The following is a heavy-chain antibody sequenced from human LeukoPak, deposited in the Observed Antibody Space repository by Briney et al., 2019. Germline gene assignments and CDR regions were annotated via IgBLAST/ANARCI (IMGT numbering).Heavy chain of an antibody. D-gene: IGHD4/OR15-4a*01. CDR1: GFTFSNYW. CDR2: IKQDGSEK. J-gene: IGHJ4*02. CDR3: ARDIYDYASNPYY. V-gene: IGHV3-7*05. Sequence: QPGGSLRLSCAASGFTFSNYWMTWVRQAPGKGLEWVANIKQDGSEKYYVDSVKGRFTISRDNAQNSVYLQMNSLRAEDTAVYYCARDIYDYASNPYYWGQGTLVTVSS.